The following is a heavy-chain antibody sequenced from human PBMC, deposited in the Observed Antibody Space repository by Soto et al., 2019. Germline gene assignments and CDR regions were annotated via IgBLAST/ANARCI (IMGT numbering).Heavy chain of an antibody. CDR3: AKVWGIYCSGGSCFPDAFDI. D-gene: IGHD2-15*01. CDR1: GFTFSSYA. Sequence: EVQLLESGGGLVQPGGSLRLSCAASGFTFSSYAMSWVRQAPGKGLEWVSAISGSGGSTYYADSVKARFTISRDNSKNTLYLQMNSLRAEDTAVYYCAKVWGIYCSGGSCFPDAFDIWGQGTMVTVSS. CDR2: ISGSGGST. V-gene: IGHV3-23*01. J-gene: IGHJ3*02.